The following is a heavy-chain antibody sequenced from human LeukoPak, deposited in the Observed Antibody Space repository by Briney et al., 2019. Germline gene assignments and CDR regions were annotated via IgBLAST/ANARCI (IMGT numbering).Heavy chain of an antibody. D-gene: IGHD5-12*01. Sequence: GSSVKVSCKASGGTFSSYAISWVRQAPGQGLEWMGRIIPILGIANYAQKFQGRVTITADKSTSTAYMELSSLRSEDTAVYYCASPQYSGYDRSFDYWGQGTLVTVSS. CDR1: GGTFSSYA. V-gene: IGHV1-69*04. J-gene: IGHJ4*02. CDR2: IIPILGIA. CDR3: ASPQYSGYDRSFDY.